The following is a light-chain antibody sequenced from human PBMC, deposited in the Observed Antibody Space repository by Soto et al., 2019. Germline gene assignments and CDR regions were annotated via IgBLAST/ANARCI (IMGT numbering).Light chain of an antibody. J-gene: IGKJ1*01. V-gene: IGKV3-15*01. CDR3: QQYNKWPRA. CDR2: GTS. Sequence: IGITQSQSTVSLYGGERATXSCRASQSVSSYLAWYQQKPGQAPRLLIYGTSTRATGIPARFSGSGSGTEFTLTIGSLQSADFAVYYCQQYNKWPRAFGQGTKVEIK. CDR1: QSVSSY.